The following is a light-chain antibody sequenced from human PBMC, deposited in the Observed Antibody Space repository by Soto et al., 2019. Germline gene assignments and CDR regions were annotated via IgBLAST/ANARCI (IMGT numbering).Light chain of an antibody. CDR2: GAS. CDR3: QHYGSSWT. J-gene: IGKJ1*01. Sequence: EIVLTQSPGTLSLSPGERATLSCRASQSVSTNYLAWYQQKPGQSPRLLIYGASSRATGIPDRFSGSGSGTDFTLTISRLEPGDFAVYYCQHYGSSWTFGQGTKVDIK. V-gene: IGKV3-20*01. CDR1: QSVSTNY.